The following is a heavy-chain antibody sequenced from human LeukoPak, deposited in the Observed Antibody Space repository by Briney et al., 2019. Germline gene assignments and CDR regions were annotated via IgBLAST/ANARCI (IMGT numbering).Heavy chain of an antibody. CDR1: GFTFSDYY. J-gene: IGHJ4*02. D-gene: IGHD3-9*01. V-gene: IGHV3-11*01. CDR3: ARDGPLRYFDWLLGEGYFDY. CDR2: ISSSGSTI. Sequence: GGSLRLSCAASGFTFSDYYMSWIRQAPGKGLEWGSYISSSGSTIYYADSVKGRFTISRDNAKNSLYLQMNSLRAEDTAVYYCARDGPLRYFDWLLGEGYFDYWGQGTLVTVSS.